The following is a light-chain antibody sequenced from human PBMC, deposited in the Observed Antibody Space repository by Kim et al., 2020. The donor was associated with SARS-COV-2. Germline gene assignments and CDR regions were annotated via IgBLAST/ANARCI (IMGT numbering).Light chain of an antibody. CDR1: SSNIGSNT. CDR3: AAWDDSLNVV. Sequence: QSVLTQPPSASGTPGQRVTISCSGSSSNIGSNTVNWYQQVPGAAPKLLIYNTDRRPSVVPDRFSGSKSGTSASLAISGLHSEDEADYYCAAWDDSLNVVFGGGTKVTVL. CDR2: NTD. J-gene: IGLJ2*01. V-gene: IGLV1-44*01.